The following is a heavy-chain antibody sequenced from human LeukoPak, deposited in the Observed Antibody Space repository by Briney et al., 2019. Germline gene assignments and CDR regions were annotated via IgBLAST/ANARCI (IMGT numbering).Heavy chain of an antibody. CDR2: ISSSSKTI. CDR3: TRDMGGTYFDY. CDR1: GFTFSSYS. Sequence: PGGSLRLSCAASGFTFSSYSMNWVRQAPGKGLEWVSYISSSSKTIYYADSVKGRFTISRDNSKNTLYLQMNSLRAEDTAVYYCTRDMGGTYFDYWGQGTLVTVSS. V-gene: IGHV3-48*01. J-gene: IGHJ4*02. D-gene: IGHD1-26*01.